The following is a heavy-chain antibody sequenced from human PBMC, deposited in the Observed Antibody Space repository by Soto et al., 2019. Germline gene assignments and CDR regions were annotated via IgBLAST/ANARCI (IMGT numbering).Heavy chain of an antibody. CDR2: ISSSSNYI. CDR3: ARESVEMATVFDY. J-gene: IGHJ4*02. D-gene: IGHD4-4*01. CDR1: GFSFSSYS. Sequence: EVQLVESGGGLVKPGGSLRLSCVASGFSFSSYSRNWVRQAPGKGLEWVSSISSSSNYIYYADSVKGRFTISRENDKNSLYLQMHGMRAEDTAVYYCARESVEMATVFDYWVQGTLVTVSS. V-gene: IGHV3-21*01.